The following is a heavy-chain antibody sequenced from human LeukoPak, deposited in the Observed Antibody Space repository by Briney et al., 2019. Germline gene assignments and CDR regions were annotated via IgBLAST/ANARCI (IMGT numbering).Heavy chain of an antibody. V-gene: IGHV3-23*01. J-gene: IGHJ4*02. D-gene: IGHD3-10*01. CDR1: GFTFSSYA. CDR3: ARLSGYYYGSGSHSFDY. CDR2: ISGSGGST. Sequence: PGGSLRLSCAASGFTFSSYAMSWVRQAPGKGLEWVSAISGSGGSTYYADSVKGRFTISRDNSKNTLYLQMNSLRAEDTAVYYCARLSGYYYGSGSHSFDYWGQGTLVTVSS.